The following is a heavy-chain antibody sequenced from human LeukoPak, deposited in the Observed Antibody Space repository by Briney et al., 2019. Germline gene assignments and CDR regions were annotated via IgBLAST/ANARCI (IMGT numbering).Heavy chain of an antibody. V-gene: IGHV1-8*01. Sequence: ASVKVSCKASGYTFTSYDINWVRQATGQGLEWMGWMSPNSGNTGYAQKFQGRVTMTRNTSISTAYMELSSLRSEDTAVYYCAIPIDDYNSYLGDNWGQETLVTVSS. J-gene: IGHJ4*02. CDR3: AIPIDDYNSYLGDN. D-gene: IGHD4-11*01. CDR1: GYTFTSYD. CDR2: MSPNSGNT.